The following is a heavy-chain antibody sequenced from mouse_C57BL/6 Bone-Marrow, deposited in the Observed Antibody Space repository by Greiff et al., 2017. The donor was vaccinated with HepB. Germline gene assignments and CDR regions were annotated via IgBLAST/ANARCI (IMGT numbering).Heavy chain of an antibody. CDR1: GYTFTSYW. CDR2: IDPSDSET. Sequence: QVQLQQPGAELVRPGSSVKLSCKASGYTFTSYWMHWVKQRPIQGLEWIGNIDPSDSETHYNQKFKDKATLTEDKSSSTAYMQLSSLTSEDSAVYYCAREGYDYDEAWFAYWGQGTLVTVSA. J-gene: IGHJ3*01. D-gene: IGHD2-4*01. CDR3: AREGYDYDEAWFAY. V-gene: IGHV1-52*01.